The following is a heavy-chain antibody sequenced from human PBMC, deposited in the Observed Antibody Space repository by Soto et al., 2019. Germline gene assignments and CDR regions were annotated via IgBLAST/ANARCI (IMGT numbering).Heavy chain of an antibody. Sequence: QLQLQQSGPGLVKPSETLSLTCTVSDVSISSNSYYWGWIRQPPWKGLEWIGSIYYSGTTYYNPSLKSRVTMSLDTSKNQFSLELRSVTAADTAVYYCARGLDDYWGQGTLVTVSS. CDR2: IYYSGTT. V-gene: IGHV4-39*01. J-gene: IGHJ4*02. CDR3: ARGLDDY. CDR1: DVSISSNSYY.